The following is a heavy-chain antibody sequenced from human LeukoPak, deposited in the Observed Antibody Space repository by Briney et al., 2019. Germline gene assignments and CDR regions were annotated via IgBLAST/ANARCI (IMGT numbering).Heavy chain of an antibody. J-gene: IGHJ4*02. Sequence: GGSLRLSCAASGFTFHTYAMIWVRQAPGKGLEWVSAITGNGAVTFYTDSVKGRFTISKDNSKNTLYLQMSGLRVEDTALYYCARLGSESPSDYWGQGTLVTVSS. CDR3: ARLGSESPSDY. CDR1: GFTFHTYA. V-gene: IGHV3-23*01. CDR2: ITGNGAVT. D-gene: IGHD1-26*01.